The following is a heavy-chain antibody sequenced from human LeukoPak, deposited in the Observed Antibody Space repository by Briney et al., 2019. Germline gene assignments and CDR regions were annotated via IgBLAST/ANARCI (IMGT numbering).Heavy chain of an antibody. CDR2: IYYTGST. D-gene: IGHD3-10*01. Sequence: SETLSLTCSVSGGSVTSGGFYWGWLRQPPGKGPEWIATIYYTGSTYYNPSLNSRVTVSIDTSKNQFSLRLTPVTATDTAVYHCARHSGSGSLSRPFDPWGQGTLVTVSS. V-gene: IGHV4-39*01. CDR1: GGSVTSGGFY. J-gene: IGHJ5*02. CDR3: ARHSGSGSLSRPFDP.